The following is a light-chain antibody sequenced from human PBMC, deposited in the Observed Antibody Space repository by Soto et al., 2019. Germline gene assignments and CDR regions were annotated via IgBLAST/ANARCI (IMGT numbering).Light chain of an antibody. V-gene: IGKV3-20*01. CDR2: DAS. J-gene: IGKJ4*01. Sequence: IVMTQSPATLSVSPGGRATLSCRASQSISDTLAWYQQKPGQAPRLLIYDASSRATGIPDRFSGGGSGTDFTLTISRLEPEDFAVYYCQQFSSYPLTFGGGTKVDIK. CDR1: QSISDT. CDR3: QQFSSYPLT.